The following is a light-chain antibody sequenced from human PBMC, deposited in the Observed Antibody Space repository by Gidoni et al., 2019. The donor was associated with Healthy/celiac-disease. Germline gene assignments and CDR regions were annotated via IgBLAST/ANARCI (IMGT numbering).Light chain of an antibody. J-gene: IGKJ3*01. Sequence: EIVMTQSPATLSVSPGERATLSFRASQSVSSNLAWYQQKPGKAPMLLIYGASTRATGIPARFSGSGSGTEFTLTLSSLQSEDFAVYYCQQYNNWPLFGPGTKVDIK. CDR3: QQYNNWPL. CDR2: GAS. CDR1: QSVSSN. V-gene: IGKV3-15*01.